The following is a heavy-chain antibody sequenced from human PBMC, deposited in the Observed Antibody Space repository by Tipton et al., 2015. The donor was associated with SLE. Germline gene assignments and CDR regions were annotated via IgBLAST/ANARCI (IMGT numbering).Heavy chain of an antibody. CDR2: FDDGGRS. CDR1: GVSISDYS. CDR3: ARDLYDFWSGYTPSGAMDV. J-gene: IGHJ6*03. D-gene: IGHD3-3*01. Sequence: TLSLTCSVSGVSISDYSWSWIRQPPGKPLDWIGYFDDGGRSVKYNPSLKSRVTISLDTSKNQFSLRLSSVTAADTAMYYCARDLYDFWSGYTPSGAMDVWGKGTTVTVSS. V-gene: IGHV4-4*08.